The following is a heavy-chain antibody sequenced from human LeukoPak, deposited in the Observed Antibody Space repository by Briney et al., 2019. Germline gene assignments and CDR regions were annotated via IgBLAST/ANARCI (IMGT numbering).Heavy chain of an antibody. CDR2: IYYSGST. CDR3: ARAVPAGT. V-gene: IGHV4-59*01. D-gene: IGHD6-19*01. Sequence: PSETLSLTCTVSGGSISSYYWSWIRQPPGKGLEWIGYIYYSGSTNYDPSLKSRVTISVDTSKNQFPLKLSSVTAADTAVYYCARAVPAGTWGQGTLVTVSS. CDR1: GGSISSYY. J-gene: IGHJ5*02.